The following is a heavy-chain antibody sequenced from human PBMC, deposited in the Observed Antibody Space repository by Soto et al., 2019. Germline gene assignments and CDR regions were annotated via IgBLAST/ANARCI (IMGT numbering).Heavy chain of an antibody. CDR2: ISWNSGSI. J-gene: IGHJ6*02. D-gene: IGHD6-19*01. Sequence: GGSLRLSCAASGFTFDDYAMHWVRQAPGKGLEWVSGISWNSGSIGYADSVKGRFTISRDNAKNSLYLQMNSLRAEDTALYYCAKGPGGRSGYYGMDVWGQGTTVTVSS. CDR1: GFTFDDYA. V-gene: IGHV3-9*01. CDR3: AKGPGGRSGYYGMDV.